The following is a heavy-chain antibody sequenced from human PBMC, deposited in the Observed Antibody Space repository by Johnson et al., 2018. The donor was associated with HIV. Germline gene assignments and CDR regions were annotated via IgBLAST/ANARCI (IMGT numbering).Heavy chain of an antibody. CDR2: LSGTGDST. J-gene: IGHJ3*02. Sequence: VRLVESGGGLVQPGGSLRLSCAASGFTFSSYAMSWVRQAPGKGLEWVSALSGTGDSTYYADSVKGRFTISRDNSKNTLYLQMNSLRAEDTAVYYCAKGLAAFFAFDIWGQGTMVTVSS. V-gene: IGHV3-23*04. D-gene: IGHD3-3*01. CDR1: GFTFSSYA. CDR3: AKGLAAFFAFDI.